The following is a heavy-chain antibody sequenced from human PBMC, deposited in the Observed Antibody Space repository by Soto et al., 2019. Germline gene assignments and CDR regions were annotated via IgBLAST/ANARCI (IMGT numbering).Heavy chain of an antibody. Sequence: GGSLRLSCAASGFTFGDFWMSWVRQAPGKGLEWVANVKPDGSDKYYVDSVKGRFTISRDNAKDSLYLQLSSPRAEDTAVYYCATETYWSFDHWGQGALVTV. J-gene: IGHJ4*02. CDR2: VKPDGSDK. CDR1: GFTFGDFW. CDR3: ATETYWSFDH. D-gene: IGHD2-8*02. V-gene: IGHV3-7*01.